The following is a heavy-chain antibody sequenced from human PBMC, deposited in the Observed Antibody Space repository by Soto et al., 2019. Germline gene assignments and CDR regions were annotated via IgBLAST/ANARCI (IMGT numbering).Heavy chain of an antibody. V-gene: IGHV3-7*01. Sequence: GGSLRLSCAASGFTFSSYWMSWVRQAPGKGLEWVANIKQDGSEKYYVDSVKGRFTISRDNAKNSLYLQMNSLRAEDTAVYYCARDADSSSWYGEGWFDPWGQGTLVTVS. CDR2: IKQDGSEK. J-gene: IGHJ5*02. CDR1: GFTFSSYW. D-gene: IGHD6-13*01. CDR3: ARDADSSSWYGEGWFDP.